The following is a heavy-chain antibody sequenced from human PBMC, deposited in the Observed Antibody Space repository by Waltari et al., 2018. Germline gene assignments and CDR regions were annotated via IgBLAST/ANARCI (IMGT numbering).Heavy chain of an antibody. D-gene: IGHD6-19*01. CDR2: INACNGNP. CDR1: GYTFTSYA. V-gene: IGHV1-3*01. CDR3: ARDFGSGWGGEAFDI. J-gene: IGHJ3*02. Sequence: QVQLVQSGAEVKKPGASVKVSCKASGYTFTSYATHWVRQAPGQRLEGMGWINACNGNPKDSQKSPGSVTITRDTSAGTAYMELSSLSSEDTAVYYCARDFGSGWGGEAFDIWGQGTMVTVSS.